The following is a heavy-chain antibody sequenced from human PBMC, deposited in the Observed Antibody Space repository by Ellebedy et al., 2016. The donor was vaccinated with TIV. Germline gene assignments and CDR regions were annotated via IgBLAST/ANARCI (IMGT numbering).Heavy chain of an antibody. CDR1: GFTFSTYH. Sequence: GGSLRLSCAASGFTFSTYHMSWVRQAPGKGLEWVSIITAGGGSTFYGDSVKGRCTISRDNSKNTVYLQMDSLRAEDTAVYYCANPGLNYGYFDYWGQGILVTVSS. V-gene: IGHV3-23*01. J-gene: IGHJ4*02. CDR2: ITAGGGST. CDR3: ANPGLNYGYFDY. D-gene: IGHD4-17*01.